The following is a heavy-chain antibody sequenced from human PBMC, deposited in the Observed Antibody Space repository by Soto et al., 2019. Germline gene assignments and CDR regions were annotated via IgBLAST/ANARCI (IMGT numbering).Heavy chain of an antibody. CDR2: IIPLLGIT. V-gene: IGHV1-69*01. J-gene: IGHJ1*01. Sequence: QAQLMQSGAEVKKPGSSVKVSCKASGGTFSGYAINWVRQAPGQGLEWMGGIIPLLGITDYVQKFQGRITIAADESTGTAYMDLRGLRSEDTAVYYCARDPRSITGTTSSEDFQHWGQGTLVSVSS. CDR1: GGTFSGYA. D-gene: IGHD1-20*01. CDR3: ARDPRSITGTTSSEDFQH.